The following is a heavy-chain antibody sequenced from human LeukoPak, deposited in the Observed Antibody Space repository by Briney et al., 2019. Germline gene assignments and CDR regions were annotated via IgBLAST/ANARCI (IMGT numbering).Heavy chain of an antibody. CDR3: ARVSSSWYQDWYFDR. J-gene: IGHJ2*01. D-gene: IGHD6-13*01. V-gene: IGHV4-4*07. CDR1: GGSISSHD. Sequence: PSETLSLTCTVSGGSISSHDWTWLRQPAGKGLEWIGRIYISGSPNYNPSLKSRVTMSVDTSKNQFSLKLTSVTAADTAVYYCARVSSSWYQDWYFDRWGRGTLVTVSS. CDR2: IYISGSP.